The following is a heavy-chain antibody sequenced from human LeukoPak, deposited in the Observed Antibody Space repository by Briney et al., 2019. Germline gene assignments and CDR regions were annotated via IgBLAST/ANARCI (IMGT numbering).Heavy chain of an antibody. CDR1: GFTFSSYW. Sequence: GRSLRLSCAASGFTFSSYWMHWVRQVPEKELVWVARINPGGSSITYADSVKGRFTISRDNAKNTLYLQMDSLRAEDTGVYYCARSNQADDYWGQGTLVTVSS. J-gene: IGHJ4*02. CDR2: INPGGSSI. CDR3: ARSNQADDY. D-gene: IGHD1-14*01. V-gene: IGHV3-74*01.